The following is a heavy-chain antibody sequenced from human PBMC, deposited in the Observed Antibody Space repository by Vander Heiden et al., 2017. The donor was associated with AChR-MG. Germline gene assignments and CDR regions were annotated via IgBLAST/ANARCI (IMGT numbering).Heavy chain of an antibody. D-gene: IGHD3-22*01. CDR3: ARSYYYDSSGYYYVGAFDI. V-gene: IGHV1-69*01. Sequence: VQLVQSGAEVKKPGSSVKVSCKASGGTFSSYAISWVRQAPGQGLEWMGGIIPIFGTANYAQKFQGRVTITADESTSTAYMELSSLRSEDTAVYYCARSYYYDSSGYYYVGAFDIWGQGTMVTVSS. J-gene: IGHJ3*02. CDR2: IIPIFGTA. CDR1: GGTFSSYA.